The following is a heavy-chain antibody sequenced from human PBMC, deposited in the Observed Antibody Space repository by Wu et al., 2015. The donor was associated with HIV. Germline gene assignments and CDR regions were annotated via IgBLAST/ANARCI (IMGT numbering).Heavy chain of an antibody. CDR3: ARNTDSVATSLYSLGV. CDR1: GDGFTSYA. J-gene: IGHJ6*02. CDR2: INPLFGTV. D-gene: IGHD5-12*01. V-gene: IGHV1-69*05. Sequence: QAQLVQSGAEVEKPGSSVKVTCKASGDGFTSYAVSWVRQAPGEGLEWMGGINPLFGTVKPVEKFQDRVTFSTDEFKTTVYMELRSLRSEDSAVYYCARNTDSVATSLYSLGVWGQGTTITVSS.